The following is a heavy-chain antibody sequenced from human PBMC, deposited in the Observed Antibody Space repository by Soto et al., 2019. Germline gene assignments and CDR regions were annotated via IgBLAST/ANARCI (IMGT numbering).Heavy chain of an antibody. Sequence: TCAVSGGSISSGGYSWSWIRQPPGKGLEWIGYIYYAGTTTYNPSLQSRVSISVDTSKNEVSLKLTSVTAADTAVYFCARLGAYYQAMDSWGQGTLVTVSS. CDR3: ARLGAYYQAMDS. D-gene: IGHD3-22*01. J-gene: IGHJ1*01. CDR1: GGSISSGGYS. CDR2: IYYAGTT. V-gene: IGHV4-30-2*03.